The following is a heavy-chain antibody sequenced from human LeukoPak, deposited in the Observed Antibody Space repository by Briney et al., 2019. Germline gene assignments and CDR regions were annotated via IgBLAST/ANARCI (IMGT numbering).Heavy chain of an antibody. CDR2: INHIGST. J-gene: IGHJ4*02. CDR3: ARRGVTIFGVAFRS. CDR1: GGSFSGYY. Sequence: SETLSLTCAVYGGSFSGYYWSWIRQPPGKGLEWIGEINHIGSTNYNPSLKSRVTISVDTSKNQFSLKLSSVTAADTAVYYCARRGVTIFGVAFRSWGQGTLVTVSS. D-gene: IGHD3-3*01. V-gene: IGHV4-34*01.